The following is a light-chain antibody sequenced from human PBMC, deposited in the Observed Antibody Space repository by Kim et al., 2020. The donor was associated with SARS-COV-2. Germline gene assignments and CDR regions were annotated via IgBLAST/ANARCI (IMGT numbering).Light chain of an antibody. V-gene: IGKV3-15*01. CDR1: QSVSSN. Sequence: EIVMTQSPATLSVSPGERATLSCRASQSVSSNLAWYQQKPGQAPRLLIYGASTRATGIPARFSGSGSGTEFTLTISSLQSEDFAVYYCRIYNDWSPFGAGRKVEIK. CDR3: RIYNDWSP. CDR2: GAS. J-gene: IGKJ4*01.